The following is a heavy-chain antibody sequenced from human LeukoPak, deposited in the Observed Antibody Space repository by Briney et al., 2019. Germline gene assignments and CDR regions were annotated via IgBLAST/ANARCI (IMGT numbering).Heavy chain of an antibody. J-gene: IGHJ4*02. Sequence: PSETLSLTCTVSGGSISSYYWSWIRQPPGMGLEWIGYIYYSGSTNYNPSLKSRVTISVDTSKNQFSLKLSSVTAADTAVYYCARVYAPYSSNHFDYWGQGTLVTVSS. D-gene: IGHD6-13*01. CDR3: ARVYAPYSSNHFDY. CDR1: GGSISSYY. CDR2: IYYSGST. V-gene: IGHV4-59*01.